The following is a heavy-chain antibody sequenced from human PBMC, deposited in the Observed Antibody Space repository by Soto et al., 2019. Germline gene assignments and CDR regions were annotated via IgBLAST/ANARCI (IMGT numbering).Heavy chain of an antibody. D-gene: IGHD6-19*01. V-gene: IGHV1-2*02. CDR3: ARDQSPSSGWPGMDV. J-gene: IGHJ6*01. CDR2: INPNSGGT. Sequence: GSVKVYFKASGYPFTDYYMHLVRQAPGQGLEWMGWINPNSGGTNYAQKFQGRVTMTRDTSISTAYMELNRLRSDDTAVYYCARDQSPSSGWPGMDVWGQGTTVTVSS. CDR1: GYPFTDYY.